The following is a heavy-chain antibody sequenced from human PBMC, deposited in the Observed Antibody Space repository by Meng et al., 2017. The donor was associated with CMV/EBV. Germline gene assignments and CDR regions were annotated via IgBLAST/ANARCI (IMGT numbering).Heavy chain of an antibody. CDR1: GFTFSDYY. CDR3: ARGSYYDFWSGYYQ. Sequence: GGSLRLSCAASGFTFSDYYMNWVRQAPGKGLEWVSSISSSTIYYADSVKGRFTISRDNAKNSLYLQMNSLRAEDTAVYYCARGSYYDFWSGYYQWGQGTLVTVSS. CDR2: ISSSTI. V-gene: IGHV3-69-1*01. J-gene: IGHJ4*02. D-gene: IGHD3-3*01.